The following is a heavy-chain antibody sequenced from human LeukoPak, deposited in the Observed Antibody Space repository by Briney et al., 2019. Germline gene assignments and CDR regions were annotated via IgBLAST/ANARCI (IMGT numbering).Heavy chain of an antibody. Sequence: GGSLSLSCAVSGFTFSSYWMSWVRRAPGKGGEGVANIKHKANEKSYVDSVNSRFTISKDNAKIPLYLQIDNLRAEDTAVYYCARGMTTMTTSFDYWGQGTMVTVSS. V-gene: IGHV3-7*05. CDR1: GFTFSSYW. CDR2: IKHKANEK. CDR3: ARGMTTMTTSFDY. J-gene: IGHJ4*02. D-gene: IGHD4-17*01.